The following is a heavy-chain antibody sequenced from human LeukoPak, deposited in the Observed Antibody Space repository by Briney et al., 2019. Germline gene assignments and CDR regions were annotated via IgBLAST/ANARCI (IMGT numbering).Heavy chain of an antibody. J-gene: IGHJ3*01. CDR3: ARERNYGDYGNAFDV. Sequence: ASVKVSCKASGYTFTDYYIHWMRQAPGQGLEWMGWINPKRGVTTYAQKFQGRVTMTRDTSITTAYMELTWLRSDDTTIYYCARERNYGDYGNAFDVWGQGTKVTVSS. V-gene: IGHV1-2*02. CDR2: INPKRGVT. CDR1: GYTFTDYY. D-gene: IGHD4-17*01.